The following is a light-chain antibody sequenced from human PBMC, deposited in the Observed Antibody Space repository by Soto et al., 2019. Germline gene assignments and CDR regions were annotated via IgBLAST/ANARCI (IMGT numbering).Light chain of an antibody. Sequence: QSVLTQPASVSGSPGQSIPISCTGTSSDVGSYNYVSWYQQHPGKAPKLMIYAGSNRPSGVSSRFSGSKSGNTASLTISGLQAEDDADYYCSSYTSSSTDFGTGTKVT. CDR3: SSYTSSSTD. J-gene: IGLJ1*01. CDR1: SSDVGSYNY. V-gene: IGLV2-14*01. CDR2: AGS.